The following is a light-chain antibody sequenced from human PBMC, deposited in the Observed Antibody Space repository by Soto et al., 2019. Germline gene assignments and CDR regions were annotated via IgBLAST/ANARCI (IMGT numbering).Light chain of an antibody. CDR2: DAS. CDR1: QSLSSSY. J-gene: IGKJ1*01. CDR3: QQRTDRPPWT. Sequence: EIVLTQSPGTLSLSPGERATLSCRASQSLSSSYLVWYQQKPGQAPRLLIFDASQRATGIPARFRGSGSGTDFTLSISSLEPEDFAVYYCQQRTDRPPWTFGQGTKVESK. V-gene: IGKV3D-20*02.